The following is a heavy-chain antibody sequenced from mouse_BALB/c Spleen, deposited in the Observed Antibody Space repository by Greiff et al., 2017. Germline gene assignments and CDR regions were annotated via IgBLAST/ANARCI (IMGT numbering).Heavy chain of an antibody. V-gene: IGHV3-6*02. CDR2: ISYDGSN. D-gene: IGHD5-2*01. Sequence: EVQLQESGPGLVKPSQSLSLTCSVTGYSITSGYYWNWIRQFPGNKLEWMGYISYDGSNNYNPSLKNRISITRDTSKNQFFLKLNSVTTEDTATYYCARGKNTGVGFAYWGQGTLVTVSA. J-gene: IGHJ3*01. CDR3: ARGKNTGVGFAY. CDR1: GYSITSGYY.